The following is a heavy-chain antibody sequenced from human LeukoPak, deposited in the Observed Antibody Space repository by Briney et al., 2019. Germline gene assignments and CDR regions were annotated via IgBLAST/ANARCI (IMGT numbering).Heavy chain of an antibody. CDR1: GGSISSSSYY. V-gene: IGHV4-39*07. Sequence: SETLSLTCTVSGGSISSSSYYWGWIRQPPGKGLEWIGEIYHSGSTNYNPSLRSRVTISVDKSKNQFSLKLSSVTAADTAVYYCARVATGGNDYWGQGTLVTVSS. J-gene: IGHJ4*02. D-gene: IGHD2-8*02. CDR3: ARVATGGNDY. CDR2: IYHSGST.